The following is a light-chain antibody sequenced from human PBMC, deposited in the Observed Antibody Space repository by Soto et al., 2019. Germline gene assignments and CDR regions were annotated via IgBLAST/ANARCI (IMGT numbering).Light chain of an antibody. CDR1: SSDVGSYSL. CDR2: EGS. CDR3: CSYAGSSTSGHAV. J-gene: IGLJ7*01. Sequence: QSVLTQPASVSGSPGQSITISCTGTSSDVGSYSLVSWYQQHPGKAPKLMIYEGSKRPSGVSNRFSGSKSGNTASLTISGLQAEDEADYYCCSYAGSSTSGHAVFGGGTQLTVL. V-gene: IGLV2-23*01.